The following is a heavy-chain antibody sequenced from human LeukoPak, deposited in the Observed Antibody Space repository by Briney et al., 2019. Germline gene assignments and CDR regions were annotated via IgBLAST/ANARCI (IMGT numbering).Heavy chain of an antibody. V-gene: IGHV4-30-4*01. D-gene: IGHD2-21*02. CDR3: ARHSARSCRGGDCSSWFDP. Sequence: PSQTLSLTCTVSGGSISSGDYYWSWIRQPPGKGLEWIGYIYYSGSTYYNPSLKSRVTISVDTSKNQFSLKLSSVTAADAAVYYCARHSARSCRGGDCSSWFDPWGQGTLVTVSS. CDR1: GGSISSGDYY. J-gene: IGHJ5*02. CDR2: IYYSGST.